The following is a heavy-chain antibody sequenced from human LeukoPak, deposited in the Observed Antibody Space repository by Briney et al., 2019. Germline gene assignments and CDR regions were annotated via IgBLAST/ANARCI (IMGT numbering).Heavy chain of an antibody. J-gene: IGHJ4*02. CDR2: IRYDGSNK. V-gene: IGHV3-30*02. CDR3: AKSYCSGGSCFSDY. D-gene: IGHD2-15*01. CDR1: GFTFSNYG. Sequence: GGSLRLSCAASGFTFSNYGMHWVRQAPGKGLEWVALIRYDGSNKYYVDSVKGQFTISRDNSKNTLYLQMNSLRAEDTAVYYCAKSYCSGGSCFSDYWGQGTLVTVSS.